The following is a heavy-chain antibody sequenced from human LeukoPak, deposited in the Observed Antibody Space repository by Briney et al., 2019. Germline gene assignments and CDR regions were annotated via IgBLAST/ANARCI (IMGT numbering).Heavy chain of an antibody. CDR3: AGFDIVVVPAASPRFGP. CDR2: INHSGST. J-gene: IGHJ5*02. Sequence: SETLSLTCAVYGGSFSGYYWSWIRQPPGKGLEWIGEINHSGSTNYNPSLKSRVTISVDTSKNQFSLKLSSVTAADTAVYYCAGFDIVVVPAASPRFGPWRQGTLVTVSS. D-gene: IGHD2-2*01. CDR1: GGSFSGYY. V-gene: IGHV4-34*01.